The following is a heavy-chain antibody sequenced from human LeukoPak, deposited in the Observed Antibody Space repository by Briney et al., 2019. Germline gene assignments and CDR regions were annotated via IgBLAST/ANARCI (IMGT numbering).Heavy chain of an antibody. V-gene: IGHV3-15*01. CDR2: VKGKIDGGTT. D-gene: IGHD3-3*01. J-gene: IGHJ4*02. Sequence: GGSLRLSCATSGFSFNSAWMSWVRQAPGKGLEWVGRVKGKIDGGTTDYAAPVKGRFIISRDDSKNTLYLQMNSLKTEDTAVYYCTTAIFGVVIDHWGQGTLVTVSS. CDR3: TTAIFGVVIDH. CDR1: GFSFNSAW.